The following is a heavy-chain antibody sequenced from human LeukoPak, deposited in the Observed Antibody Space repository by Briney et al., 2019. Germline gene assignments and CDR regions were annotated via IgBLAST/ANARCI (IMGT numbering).Heavy chain of an antibody. CDR2: IYTSGSN. D-gene: IGHD5-12*01. V-gene: IGHV4-4*07. CDR3: ARVRGSGYANNWFDP. J-gene: IGHJ5*02. Sequence: SETLSLTCTVSGGSISSYYWSWIRQPAGKGLEWVGRIYTSGSNNYNPSLKGRVIMSLDTSKNQFSLRLSSVSAAGTAVYYCARVRGSGYANNWFDPWGRGTLVSVSS. CDR1: GGSISSYY.